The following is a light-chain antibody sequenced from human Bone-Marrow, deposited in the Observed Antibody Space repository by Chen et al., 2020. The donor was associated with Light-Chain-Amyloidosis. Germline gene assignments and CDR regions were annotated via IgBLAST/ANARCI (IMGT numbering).Light chain of an antibody. V-gene: IGLV2-23*01. CDR1: SSNVGDYSL. CDR2: EGI. Sequence: QSALTHPASVSGSPGQSITIPCTGTSSNVGDYSLVSWYQQHPGKAPKLILYEGIQRPPGVSSRFSGSMSGNTASLTISGLQTEDEADYFCYTYAGSATFVFGSATTVTVL. CDR3: YTYAGSATFV. J-gene: IGLJ1*01.